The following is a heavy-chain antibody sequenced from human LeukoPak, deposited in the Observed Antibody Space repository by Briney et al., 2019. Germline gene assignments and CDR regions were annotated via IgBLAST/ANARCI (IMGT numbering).Heavy chain of an antibody. D-gene: IGHD6-19*01. CDR3: ARLTVAGNFFDY. J-gene: IGHJ4*02. Sequence: ASVKVSCKASGYTFTGYYMHWVRQAPGQGLEWMGWINPNSGGTNYAQKFQGRVTMTRDTSISTAYMELGRLRSDDTAVYYCARLTVAGNFFDYWGQGTLATVSS. CDR2: INPNSGGT. CDR1: GYTFTGYY. V-gene: IGHV1-2*02.